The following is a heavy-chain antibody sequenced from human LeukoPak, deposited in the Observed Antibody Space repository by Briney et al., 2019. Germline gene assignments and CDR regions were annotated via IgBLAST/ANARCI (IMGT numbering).Heavy chain of an antibody. V-gene: IGHV4-34*01. J-gene: IGHJ4*02. CDR3: ARGAGSGSYYFDY. Sequence: PSETLSLTYAVYGGSFSGYYWSWIRQPPGKGLEWIGEINHSGSTNYNPSLKSRVTISVDTSKNRFSLKLSSVTAADTAVYYCARGAGSGSYYFDYWGQGTLVTVSS. CDR2: INHSGST. D-gene: IGHD1-26*01. CDR1: GGSFSGYY.